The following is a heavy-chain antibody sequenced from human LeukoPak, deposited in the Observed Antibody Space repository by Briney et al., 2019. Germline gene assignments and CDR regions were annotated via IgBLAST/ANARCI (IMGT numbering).Heavy chain of an antibody. CDR2: IYWDDDK. D-gene: IGHD3-22*01. J-gene: IGHJ4*02. V-gene: IGHV2-5*02. CDR3: AHWSSGYYSY. Sequence: SGPTLVNPTQTLTLTCTFSGFSLSTSGVGVGWIRQPPGKALEWLALIYWDDDKRYSPSLKGRLTFTKGTSKNQVVLTVTNMDPVDTATYYCAHWSSGYYSYWGQGALVTVSS. CDR1: GFSLSTSGVG.